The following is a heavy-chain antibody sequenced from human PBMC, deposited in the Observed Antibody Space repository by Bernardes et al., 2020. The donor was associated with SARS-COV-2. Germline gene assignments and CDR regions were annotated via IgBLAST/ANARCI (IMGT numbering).Heavy chain of an antibody. CDR2: IVVGSGNT. CDR1: GITFTSPA. V-gene: IGHV1-58*02. D-gene: IGHD2-21*01. Sequence: PVKLTCKASGITFTSPAMPWVRQARGQRLEWIGWIVVGSGNTNYAQKFQERVTITRDMSTSTAYMVLSSLRSEDTAVYYCAADLGYCGGDCFDYWGQGTLVTVSS. CDR3: AADLGYCGGDCFDY. J-gene: IGHJ4*02.